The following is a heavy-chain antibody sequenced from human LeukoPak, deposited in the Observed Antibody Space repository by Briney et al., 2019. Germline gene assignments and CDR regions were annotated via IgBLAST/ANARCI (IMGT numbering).Heavy chain of an antibody. J-gene: IGHJ4*02. CDR1: GFTFSSYI. CDR2: ISSSSSYV. V-gene: IGHV3-21*01. CDR3: AREGNTIFGVVSPFDY. D-gene: IGHD3-3*01. Sequence: NPGGSLRLSCAASGFTFSSYIMNWVRQAPGKGLEWVSSISSSSSYVYYADSVKGRFTISRDNAKNSLYLQMNSLRAEDTAVYYCAREGNTIFGVVSPFDYWGQGTLVTVSS.